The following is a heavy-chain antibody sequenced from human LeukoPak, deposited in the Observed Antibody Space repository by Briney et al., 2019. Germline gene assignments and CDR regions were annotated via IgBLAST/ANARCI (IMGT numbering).Heavy chain of an antibody. J-gene: IGHJ3*02. Sequence: SDTLSLTCTVSGGSISSYYWSWIRQPPGKGLECIGYISPTGSTKYNPSLKSRVTISADTSKNQFSLKLSSVTAADTAVYFCARLGQPNAFDMWGQGTTVSVSS. D-gene: IGHD3-16*01. CDR3: ARLGQPNAFDM. CDR1: GGSISSYY. V-gene: IGHV4-59*08. CDR2: ISPTGST.